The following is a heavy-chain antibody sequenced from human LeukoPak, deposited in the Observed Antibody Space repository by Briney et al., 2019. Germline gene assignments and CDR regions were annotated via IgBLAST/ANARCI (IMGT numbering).Heavy chain of an antibody. Sequence: ASVKVSCKASGYTFTGYYMHWVRQAPGQGLEWMGWINPNSGGTNYAQKFQGRVTMTRDTYISTAYMELSRLRSDDTAVYYCARGVGYCSSTSCYNAFDIWGQGTMVTVSS. CDR1: GYTFTGYY. CDR2: INPNSGGT. CDR3: ARGVGYCSSTSCYNAFDI. D-gene: IGHD2-2*02. V-gene: IGHV1-2*02. J-gene: IGHJ3*02.